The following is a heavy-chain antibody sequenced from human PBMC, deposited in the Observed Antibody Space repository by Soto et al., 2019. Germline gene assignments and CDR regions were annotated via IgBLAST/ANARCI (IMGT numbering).Heavy chain of an antibody. CDR2: ISGSGGST. V-gene: IGHV3-23*01. Sequence: EVQLLESGGGLVQPGGSLRLSCAASGFTFSSYAMSWVRQAPGKGLEWVSAISGSGGSTYYADSVKGRFTISRDNYKNTLYLEMNSLRAEDTAVYYCAKDRGIVVVPAAVHYWGQGTLVTVSS. D-gene: IGHD2-2*01. CDR1: GFTFSSYA. CDR3: AKDRGIVVVPAAVHY. J-gene: IGHJ4*02.